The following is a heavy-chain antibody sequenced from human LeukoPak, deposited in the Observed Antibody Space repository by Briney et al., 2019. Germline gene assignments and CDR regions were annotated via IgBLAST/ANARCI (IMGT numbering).Heavy chain of an antibody. CDR3: AKARGSSSWDFDY. Sequence: GGSLRLSCAASGFTVSNNYMNWVRQAPGKGLEWVSAISGSGGSTYYADSVKGRFTISRDNSKNTLYLQMNSLSAEDTAVYYCAKARGSSSWDFDYWGQGTLVTVSS. CDR2: ISGSGGST. V-gene: IGHV3-23*01. J-gene: IGHJ4*02. CDR1: GFTVSNNY. D-gene: IGHD6-13*01.